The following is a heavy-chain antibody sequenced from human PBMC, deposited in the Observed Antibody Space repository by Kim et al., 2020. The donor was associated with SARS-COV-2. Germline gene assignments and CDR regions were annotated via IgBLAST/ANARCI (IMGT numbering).Heavy chain of an antibody. CDR1: GFTFGDYA. V-gene: IGHV3-9*01. Sequence: GGSLRLSCAASGFTFGDYAMHWVRQAPGKGLEWVSGISWNSGSIGYADSVKGRFTISRDNAKNSLYLQMNSLRAEDTALYYCAKAPRDYDILTGLYYYYGMDVWGQGNTVTVSS. D-gene: IGHD3-9*01. CDR2: ISWNSGSI. J-gene: IGHJ6*02. CDR3: AKAPRDYDILTGLYYYYGMDV.